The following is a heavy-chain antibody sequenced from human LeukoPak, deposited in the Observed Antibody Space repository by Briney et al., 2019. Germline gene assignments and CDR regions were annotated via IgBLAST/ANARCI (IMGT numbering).Heavy chain of an antibody. Sequence: SQTLSHTCTVSGGSISSGSYYWSWIRQPAGKGLEWIGRIYTSGSTNYNPSLKSRVTISVDTSKNQFSLKLSSVTAADTAVYYCAREVVEGTNAYWSQGTLVTVSS. D-gene: IGHD2-15*01. J-gene: IGHJ4*01. CDR3: AREVVEGTNAY. CDR2: IYTSGST. CDR1: GGSISSGSYY. V-gene: IGHV4-61*02.